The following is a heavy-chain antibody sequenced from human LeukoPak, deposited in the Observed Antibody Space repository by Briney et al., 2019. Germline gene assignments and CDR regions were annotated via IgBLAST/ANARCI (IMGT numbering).Heavy chain of an antibody. CDR3: ARESFEIAAAGDNWFDP. CDR2: MNPNSGNT. Sequence: PRASVKVSCKASGGTFSSYAISWVRQATGQGLEWMGWMNPNSGNTGYAQKFQGRVTMTRNTSISTAYMELSSLRSEDTAVYYCARESFEIAAAGDNWFDPWGQGTLVTVSS. V-gene: IGHV1-8*02. CDR1: GGTFSSYA. D-gene: IGHD6-13*01. J-gene: IGHJ5*02.